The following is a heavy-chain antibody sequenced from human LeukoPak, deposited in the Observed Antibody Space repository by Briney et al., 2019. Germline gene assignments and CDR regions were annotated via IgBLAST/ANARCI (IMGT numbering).Heavy chain of an antibody. CDR2: IYYSGST. Sequence: SETLSLTCTVSGGSISSSSYYWGWIRQPPGKGLEWIGSIYYSGSTYYNPSLKSRVTISVDTSKNQFSLKLSSVTAADTAVYYCARDGTDRRGDWFDPWGQGTLVTVSS. CDR1: GGSISSSSYY. D-gene: IGHD1-26*01. CDR3: ARDGTDRRGDWFDP. J-gene: IGHJ5*02. V-gene: IGHV4-39*07.